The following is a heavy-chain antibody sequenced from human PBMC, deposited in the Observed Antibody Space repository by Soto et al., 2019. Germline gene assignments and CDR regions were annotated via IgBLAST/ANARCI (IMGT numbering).Heavy chain of an antibody. CDR1: GFTFSCYA. D-gene: IGHD3-22*01. CDR2: ISGSGGST. V-gene: IGHV3-23*01. Sequence: GGSVRLSCAASGFTFSCYAVSWVGQAPGKGVGWVSAISGSGGSTYYADSVKGRFTISRDNSKNTLYLQKNSLRAEDTAVYYCAKDRIGDYYDSSGYQYWGQGTLVTVSS. CDR3: AKDRIGDYYDSSGYQY. J-gene: IGHJ4*02.